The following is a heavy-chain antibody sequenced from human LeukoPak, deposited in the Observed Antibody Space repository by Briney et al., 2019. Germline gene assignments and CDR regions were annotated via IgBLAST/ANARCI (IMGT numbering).Heavy chain of an antibody. CDR3: AREVYGTFDP. V-gene: IGHV4-4*09. D-gene: IGHD2/OR15-2a*01. Sequence: SETLSLTCTVSGGSISSYYWSWIRQPPGKGLEWIGYIYTSGSTNYNPSLKSRVTISVDTSKNQFSLKLSSVTAADTAVYYCAREVYGTFDPWGQGTLVTVSS. J-gene: IGHJ5*02. CDR2: IYTSGST. CDR1: GGSISSYY.